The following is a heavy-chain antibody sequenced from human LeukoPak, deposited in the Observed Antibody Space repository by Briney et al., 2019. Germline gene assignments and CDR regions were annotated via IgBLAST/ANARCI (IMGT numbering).Heavy chain of an antibody. Sequence: PSETLSLICTVSGGSISSYYWRWIRQPPGKGLEWIGYIYYSGSTNYNPSLKSRVTISVDTSKNQFSLKLSSVTAADTAVYYCARVVPQGLWFGELLDAFDIWGQGTMVTVSS. CDR1: GGSISSYY. CDR2: IYYSGST. D-gene: IGHD3-10*01. CDR3: ARVVPQGLWFGELLDAFDI. J-gene: IGHJ3*02. V-gene: IGHV4-59*01.